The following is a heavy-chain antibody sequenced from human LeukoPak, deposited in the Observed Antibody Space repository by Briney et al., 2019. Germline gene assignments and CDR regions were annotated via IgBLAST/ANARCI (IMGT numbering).Heavy chain of an antibody. CDR2: IYFSGST. V-gene: IGHV4-39*01. CDR1: GASISTTSYY. Sequence: SETLSLTCTASGASISTTSYYWGWIRQPPGKGLEWIGSIYFSGSTYYNPSLKSRVTISVDTSKNQFSLKLSSVTAADTAVYYCARQLGFHDAFDIWGQGTMVTVSS. D-gene: IGHD7-27*01. CDR3: ARQLGFHDAFDI. J-gene: IGHJ3*02.